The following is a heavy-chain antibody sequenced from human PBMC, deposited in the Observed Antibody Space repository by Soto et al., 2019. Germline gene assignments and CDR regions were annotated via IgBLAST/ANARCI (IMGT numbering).Heavy chain of an antibody. J-gene: IGHJ4*02. CDR2: ISSDGSNE. CDR1: GFTFSTYD. Sequence: QVQLVESGGGVVQPGRSLRLSCAASGFTFSTYDMHWVRQAPGKGLEWVAVISSDGSNEDYADSVKGRFTISRDNSKHTLYGQMNSLRSEDTAVYYCAKDLGYSNADDGAEYWGQGTLVTVSS. CDR3: AKDLGYSNADDGAEY. D-gene: IGHD6-13*01. V-gene: IGHV3-30*18.